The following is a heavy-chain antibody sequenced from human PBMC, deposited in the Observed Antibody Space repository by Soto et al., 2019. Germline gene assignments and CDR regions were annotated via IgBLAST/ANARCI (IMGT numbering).Heavy chain of an antibody. J-gene: IGHJ4*02. CDR2: INPNSGGT. CDR1: GYTFTGYY. CDR3: VLGGYDLHFDY. V-gene: IGHV1-2*04. Sequence: QVQLVQSGAEVKKPGASVKVSCKASGYTFTGYYMHWVRQAPGQGLEWMGWINPNSGGTSYAQKFQGWVTMTRDTSISTAYMELSRLRSDDTAVYYCVLGGYDLHFDYWGQGTLVTVSS. D-gene: IGHD5-12*01.